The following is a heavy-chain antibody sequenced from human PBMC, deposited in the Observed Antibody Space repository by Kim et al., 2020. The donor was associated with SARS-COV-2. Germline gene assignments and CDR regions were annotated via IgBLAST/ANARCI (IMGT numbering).Heavy chain of an antibody. CDR2: IWYDGNNK. CDR1: GFTFSTYG. CDR3: ARGRKYYYGSSGSHPPFDY. D-gene: IGHD3-22*01. Sequence: GGSLRLSCAASGFTFSTYGMDWVRQAPGKGLEWVAVIWYDGNNKYYADSVKGRFIISRDNSKNTLYLQMNSLRVEDTAVYYCARGRKYYYGSSGSHPPFDYWGQGTLVTVSS. J-gene: IGHJ4*02. V-gene: IGHV3-33*08.